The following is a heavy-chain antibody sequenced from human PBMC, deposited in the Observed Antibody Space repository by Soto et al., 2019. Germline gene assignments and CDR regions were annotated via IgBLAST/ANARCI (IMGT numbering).Heavy chain of an antibody. D-gene: IGHD3-9*01. Sequence: PGGSLRLSCTASGFTFGDYAMSWFRQAPGKGLEWVGFIRSKAYGGTTEYAASVKGRFTISRDDSKSIAYLQMNSLKTEDTAVYYCTRDQVPYYDILTGSYYFDYWGQGTLVTVSS. V-gene: IGHV3-49*03. CDR2: IRSKAYGGTT. CDR1: GFTFGDYA. J-gene: IGHJ4*02. CDR3: TRDQVPYYDILTGSYYFDY.